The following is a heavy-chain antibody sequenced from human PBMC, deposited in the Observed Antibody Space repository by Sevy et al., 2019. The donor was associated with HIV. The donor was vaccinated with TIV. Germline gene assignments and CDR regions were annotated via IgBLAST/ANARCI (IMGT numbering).Heavy chain of an antibody. CDR2: IISIFGTT. Sequence: ASVKVSCKASGGTFNNYAISWVRQAPGQGLEWMGGIISIFGTTNYAQKFQGRVTITADESTKTAYMELSSLRSEDTAMYYCAKTGRVGLGNWLDPWGQGTLVIVSS. CDR3: AKTGRVGLGNWLDP. CDR1: GGTFNNYA. D-gene: IGHD3-16*01. J-gene: IGHJ5*02. V-gene: IGHV1-69*13.